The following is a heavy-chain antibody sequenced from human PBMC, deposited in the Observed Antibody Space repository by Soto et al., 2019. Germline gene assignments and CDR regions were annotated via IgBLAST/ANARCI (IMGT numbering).Heavy chain of an antibody. V-gene: IGHV1-69*13. CDR1: AGTFSSYG. CDR3: ARVRYCSGNSCSYYYGMDV. D-gene: IGHD2-15*01. Sequence: SVKVSCKASAGTFSSYGISWVRQAPGQGLEWMGGIIPIFGTPNYAQKFQGRVTITADESTSTAYMELSSLRSEDTAVYYCARVRYCSGNSCSYYYGMDVWGQGTTVTVSS. J-gene: IGHJ6*02. CDR2: IIPIFGTP.